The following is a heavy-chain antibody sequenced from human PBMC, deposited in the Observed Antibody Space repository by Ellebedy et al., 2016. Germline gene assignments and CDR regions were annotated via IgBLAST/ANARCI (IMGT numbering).Heavy chain of an antibody. CDR3: ARDYGQTDFDY. D-gene: IGHD3-10*01. Sequence: GESLKISCAASGFTFSSYAMHWVRQAPGKGLEWVAVISYDGSNKYYADSVKGRFTISRDNSKNTLYLQMNSLRAEDTAVYYCARDYGQTDFDYWGQGTLVTVSS. J-gene: IGHJ4*02. CDR1: GFTFSSYA. V-gene: IGHV3-30-3*01. CDR2: ISYDGSNK.